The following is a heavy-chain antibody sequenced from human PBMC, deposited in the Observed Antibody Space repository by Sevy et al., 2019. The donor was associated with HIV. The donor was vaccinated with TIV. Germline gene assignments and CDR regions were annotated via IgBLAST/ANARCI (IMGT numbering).Heavy chain of an antibody. CDR2: IPYSGST. D-gene: IGHD3-3*01. J-gene: IGHJ4*02. CDR3: ANMGRGYYFYFEL. V-gene: IGHV4-39*02. CDR1: GGYLSTSYY. Sequence: SETLSLTCTVSGGYLSTSYYWGWVRQPPGKGPVWIGCIPYSGSTYYNASLKSRVSISVDTSKNSFSLKMSSVTAADTAVYYCANMGRGYYFYFELWGQGALVTVSS.